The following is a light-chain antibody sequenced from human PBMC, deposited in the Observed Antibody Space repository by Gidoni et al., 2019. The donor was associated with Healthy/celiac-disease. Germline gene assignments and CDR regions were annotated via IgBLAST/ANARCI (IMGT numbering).Light chain of an antibody. CDR2: DAS. Sequence: DIQMTQSPSTLSASVGYRVTITCRASQSISSWFAWYQQKPGKAPQLLICDASSLESGVPSSFSSSGSVTAFTLTISSLQPDVFATYYCQQYNSSSRTFGQGTKVEIK. J-gene: IGKJ1*01. CDR1: QSISSW. V-gene: IGKV1-5*01. CDR3: QQYNSSSRT.